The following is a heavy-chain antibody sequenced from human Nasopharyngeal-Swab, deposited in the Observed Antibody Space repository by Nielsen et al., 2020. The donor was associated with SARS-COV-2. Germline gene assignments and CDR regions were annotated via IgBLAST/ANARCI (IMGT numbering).Heavy chain of an antibody. Sequence: SLKISCAASGFTFDDYAMHWVRQAPGKGLAWVSGISWNSGTPGYADSVKGRFTISRDNAKSSMYLQMNSLRAEDTALYYCAKDFNVDTAMVTYYYGMDVWGQGTTVTVSS. V-gene: IGHV3-9*01. CDR1: GFTFDDYA. D-gene: IGHD5-18*01. CDR2: ISWNSGTP. CDR3: AKDFNVDTAMVTYYYGMDV. J-gene: IGHJ6*02.